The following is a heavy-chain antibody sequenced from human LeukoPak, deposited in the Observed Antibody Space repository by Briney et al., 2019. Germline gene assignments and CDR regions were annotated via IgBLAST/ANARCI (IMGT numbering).Heavy chain of an antibody. V-gene: IGHV5-51*01. CDR3: ARTNYYYDGTAYYYYYMDV. CDR2: VYPDDSDT. D-gene: IGHD3-22*01. CDR1: GYSFTSYW. Sequence: GESLKISCKGSGYSFTSYWIGWVRQMPGKGLQWMGIVYPDDSDTRYSPSFQGQVTISADKSVTTAYLQWSSLKASDTAMYYCARTNYYYDGTAYYYYYMDVWGEGTTVTVSS. J-gene: IGHJ6*03.